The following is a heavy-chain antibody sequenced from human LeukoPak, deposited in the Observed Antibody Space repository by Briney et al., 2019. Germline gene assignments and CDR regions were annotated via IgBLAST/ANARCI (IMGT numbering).Heavy chain of an antibody. CDR2: FDPEDGET. CDR1: GYTLTELS. Sequence: GASVKVSCKVSGYTLTELSMHWVRQAPGKGLEWMGGFDPEDGETIYAQKFQGRVTMTEDTSTDTAYMELSSLRSEDTAVYYCATGPSKSYYNPKHNWFGPWGQGTLVTVSS. CDR3: ATGPSKSYYNPKHNWFGP. V-gene: IGHV1-24*01. J-gene: IGHJ5*02. D-gene: IGHD3-10*01.